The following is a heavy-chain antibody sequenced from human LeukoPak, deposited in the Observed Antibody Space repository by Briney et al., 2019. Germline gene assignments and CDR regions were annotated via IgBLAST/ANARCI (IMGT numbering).Heavy chain of an antibody. D-gene: IGHD1-26*01. CDR3: ARGVGLPPYYFDY. Sequence: ASVKVSCKASGYTFTNYGISWVRQAPGQGLEWMGWVTPYNGNTDYAQELQGRFTMTTDTSTSTAYMDLRSLRSDDTAVYFCARGVGLPPYYFDYWGQGTLLTVST. CDR2: VTPYNGNT. J-gene: IGHJ4*02. V-gene: IGHV1-18*01. CDR1: GYTFTNYG.